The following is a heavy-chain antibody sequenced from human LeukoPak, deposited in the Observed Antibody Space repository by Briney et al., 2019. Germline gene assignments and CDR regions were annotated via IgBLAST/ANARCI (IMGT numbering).Heavy chain of an antibody. CDR2: IYYSGNT. V-gene: IGHV4-39*01. J-gene: IGHJ4*02. CDR3: ARQTGSGLFILP. Sequence: SETLSLTCTVSGVSISSSNSYWGWLRQPPGKGLEWIGSIYYSGNTYYNASLKSQVSISIDTSKNQFSLRLTSVTAADTAVYYCARQTGSGLFILPRGQGTLVTVSS. CDR1: GVSISSSNSY. D-gene: IGHD3/OR15-3a*01.